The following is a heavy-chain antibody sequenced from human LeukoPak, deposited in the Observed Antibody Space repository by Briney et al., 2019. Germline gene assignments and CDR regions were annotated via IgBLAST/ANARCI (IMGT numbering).Heavy chain of an antibody. CDR2: ISGSGGST. J-gene: IGHJ3*02. V-gene: IGHV3-23*01. CDR1: GFTFSSYA. D-gene: IGHD1-26*01. CDR3: ARGGSYPNDPFDI. Sequence: GGSLRLSCAASGFTFSSYAMSWVRQAPGKGLEWVSAISGSGGSTYYADSVKGRFTLSRDSSKNTLFLQMNSLRAEDTAVYYCARGGSYPNDPFDIWGQGTMVTV.